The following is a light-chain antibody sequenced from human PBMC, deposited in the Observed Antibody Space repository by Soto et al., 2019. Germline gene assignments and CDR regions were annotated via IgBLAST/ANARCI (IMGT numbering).Light chain of an antibody. CDR2: LGS. J-gene: IGKJ2*02. CDR3: MQALQSRT. Sequence: DIVMTQSPLSLPVTPGEPASISCRSSENLLHRNGYNYLDWYLQKPGQSPQILIYLGSNRASGVPDRFSGSGSGTEFTLKISRVEAEDVGVYYCMQALQSRTFGQGTKLEIK. CDR1: ENLLHRNGYNY. V-gene: IGKV2-28*01.